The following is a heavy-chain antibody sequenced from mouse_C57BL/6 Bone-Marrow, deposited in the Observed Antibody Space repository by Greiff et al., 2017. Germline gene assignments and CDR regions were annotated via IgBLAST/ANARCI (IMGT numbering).Heavy chain of an antibody. D-gene: IGHD1-1*01. CDR3: TRWDNGSGWAY. CDR2: IDPETGGT. CDR1: GYTFTDYE. V-gene: IGHV1-15*01. Sequence: VQLQQSGAELVRPGASVTLSCKASGYTFTDYEMHWVKQTPVHGLEWIGAIDPETGGTAYNQKFKGKAILTADKSSSTAYMELRSLTSENSAVYYSTRWDNGSGWAYWGEGGLVTVSA. J-gene: IGHJ3*01.